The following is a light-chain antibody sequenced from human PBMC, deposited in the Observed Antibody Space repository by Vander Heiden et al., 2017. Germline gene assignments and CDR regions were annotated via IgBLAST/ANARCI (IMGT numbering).Light chain of an antibody. CDR1: QSLLHSNGYNY. Sequence: DIVMTQSPLSLPVTPGEPASISCRSSQSLLHSNGYNYLDWYLQKPGQSPQLLIYLGSNRASGVPDRFSGSGSGTDFTLKISRVEAEDVGVYYCRQALQTPLTFGGGTRVAVK. V-gene: IGKV2-28*01. J-gene: IGKJ4*01. CDR2: LGS. CDR3: RQALQTPLT.